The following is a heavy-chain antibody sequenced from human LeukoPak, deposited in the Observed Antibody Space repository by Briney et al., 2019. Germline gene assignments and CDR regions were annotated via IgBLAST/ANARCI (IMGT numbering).Heavy chain of an antibody. Sequence: SETLSLTCAVSGGSISSSNWWSWVRQPPGKGLEWIGEIYHSGSTNYNPSLKSRVTISVDTSKNQFSLKLSSVTAADTAVYYCAREGPLDEWLVDVRWFDPWGQGTLVTVSS. CDR2: IYHSGST. CDR1: GGSISSSNW. V-gene: IGHV4-4*02. CDR3: AREGPLDEWLVDVRWFDP. D-gene: IGHD6-19*01. J-gene: IGHJ5*02.